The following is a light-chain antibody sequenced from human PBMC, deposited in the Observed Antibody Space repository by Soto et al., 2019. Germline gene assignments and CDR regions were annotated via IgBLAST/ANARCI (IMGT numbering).Light chain of an antibody. CDR3: QQYGSPPLT. CDR1: QSVRSSY. V-gene: IGKV3-20*01. J-gene: IGKJ4*01. CDR2: GAS. Sequence: EIVLTQSPGTLSLSPGERATLSCRASQSVRSSYVAWYQQKRGQAPRLLIYGASSRATGIPDRFSGSGSGTDFTLTISRLEPEDFAVYYCQQYGSPPLTFGGGTKVEI.